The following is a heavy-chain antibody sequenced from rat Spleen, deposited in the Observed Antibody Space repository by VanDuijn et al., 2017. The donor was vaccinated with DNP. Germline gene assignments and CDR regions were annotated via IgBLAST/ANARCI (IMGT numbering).Heavy chain of an antibody. D-gene: IGHD1-8*01. CDR3: ARRRLPYWYFDF. J-gene: IGHJ1*01. CDR2: INTGSGGA. Sequence: QIQLQQSGAELAKPGSSVKISCTASGYTFTSYYIGWIKQTTGQGLEYIGYINTGSGGAHYNEKFRGKATLTVDTSSSTAFMQLSSLTPDDSAVYYCARRRLPYWYFDFWGPGTMVTVSS. CDR1: GYTFTSYY. V-gene: IGHV1-43*01.